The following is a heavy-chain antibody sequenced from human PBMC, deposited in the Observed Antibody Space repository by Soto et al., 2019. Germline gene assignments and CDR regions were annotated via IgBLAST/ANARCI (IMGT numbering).Heavy chain of an antibody. Sequence: PSETLSLTCTVSGGSISSSSYYWGWIRQPPGKGLEWIGSIYYSGSTYYNPSLKSRVTISVDTSKNQFSLKLSSVTAADTAVYYCARRSVAGAKFDYWGQGTLVTVSS. CDR3: ARRSVAGAKFDY. D-gene: IGHD6-19*01. J-gene: IGHJ4*02. CDR1: GGSISSSSYY. V-gene: IGHV4-39*01. CDR2: IYYSGST.